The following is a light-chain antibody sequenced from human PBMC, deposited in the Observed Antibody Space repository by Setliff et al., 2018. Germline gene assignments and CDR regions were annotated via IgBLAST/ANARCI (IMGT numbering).Light chain of an antibody. V-gene: IGLV2-23*02. CDR3: CSYAGGSSFA. J-gene: IGLJ1*01. CDR1: SRDVGSYNL. Sequence: QSVLTQPASVSGSHGQSIAISCTGTSRDVGSYNLVSWYQQHPGKAPKVIFYGFKTRPSGVSDSFSGSKSGNTASLTISGLQAEDEADYYCCSYAGGSSFAFGTGTKVTVL. CDR2: GFK.